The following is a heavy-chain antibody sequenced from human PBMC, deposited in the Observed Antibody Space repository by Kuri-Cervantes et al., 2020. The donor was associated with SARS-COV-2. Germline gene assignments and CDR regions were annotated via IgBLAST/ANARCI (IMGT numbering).Heavy chain of an antibody. V-gene: IGHV4-4*07. CDR2: IYTSGST. CDR1: GGSTSSYY. Sequence: SETLSLTCTVSGGSTSSYYWSWIRQPAGKGLEWIGRIYTSGSTNYNPSLKSRVTMSVDTSKNQFSLKLSSVTAADTAVYYCARGRRYCSGGSCWRYYYYYMDVWGKGTTVTVSS. CDR3: ARGRRYCSGGSCWRYYYYYMDV. D-gene: IGHD2-15*01. J-gene: IGHJ6*03.